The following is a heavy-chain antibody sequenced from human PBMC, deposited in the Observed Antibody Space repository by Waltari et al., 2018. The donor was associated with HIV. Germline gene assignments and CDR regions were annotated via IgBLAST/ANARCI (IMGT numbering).Heavy chain of an antibody. CDR2: INSDGSNT. D-gene: IGHD4-17*01. J-gene: IGHJ4*02. CDR1: GFTFRRSW. CDR3: ARGLSLGDRYRIDYFHY. Sequence: EVQLVESGGGLVQPGGSLRLSCAASGFTFRRSWMPWVRQAPGKGLVWVSRINSDGSNTDYADSVSGRITISRDNAKNTLYLEMNSLRAEDTAVYYCARGLSLGDRYRIDYFHYWGQGALVTVSS. V-gene: IGHV3-74*01.